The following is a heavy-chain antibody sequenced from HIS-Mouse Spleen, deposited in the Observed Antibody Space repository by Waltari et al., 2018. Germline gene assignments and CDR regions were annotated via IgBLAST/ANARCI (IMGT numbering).Heavy chain of an antibody. CDR3: ASLPEYSSSSGAFDI. CDR2: IYYSGST. V-gene: IGHV4-39*07. Sequence: QLQLQESGPGLVKPSETLSLTCTVPGGSISSSSYYWGWIRQPPGKGLEWIGSIYYSGSTYYNPSLKSRVTISVDTSKNQFSLKLSSVTAADTAVYYCASLPEYSSSSGAFDIWGQGTMVTVSS. J-gene: IGHJ3*02. D-gene: IGHD6-6*01. CDR1: GGSISSSSYY.